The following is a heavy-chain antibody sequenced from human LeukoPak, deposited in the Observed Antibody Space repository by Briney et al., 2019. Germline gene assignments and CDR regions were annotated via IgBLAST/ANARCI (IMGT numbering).Heavy chain of an antibody. Sequence: GGSLKLSCAASGFTFSSYAMHWVRQAPDKGLEWVAVISYDGSNKYYADSVKGRFTISRDNSKNTLYLQMNSLRAEDTAVYYCAGTGEQARDYWGQGTLVTVSS. CDR3: AGTGEQARDY. V-gene: IGHV3-30-3*01. D-gene: IGHD6-13*01. CDR1: GFTFSSYA. J-gene: IGHJ4*02. CDR2: ISYDGSNK.